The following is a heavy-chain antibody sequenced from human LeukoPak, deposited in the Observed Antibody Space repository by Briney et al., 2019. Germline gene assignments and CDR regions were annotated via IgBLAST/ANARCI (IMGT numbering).Heavy chain of an antibody. CDR3: SYGDYDYGMDV. Sequence: SVKVSCKASGGTFSSYAISWVRQAPGQGLEWMGRIIPILGIANYAQKFQGRVTITADKSTSTAYMELSSLRSEDPAVYYCSYGDYDYGMDVWGQGTTVTVSS. CDR2: IIPILGIA. D-gene: IGHD4-17*01. CDR1: GGTFSSYA. J-gene: IGHJ6*02. V-gene: IGHV1-69*04.